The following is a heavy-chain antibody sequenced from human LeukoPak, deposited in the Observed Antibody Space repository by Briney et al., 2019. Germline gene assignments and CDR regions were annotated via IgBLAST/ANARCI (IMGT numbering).Heavy chain of an antibody. Sequence: SESLSLTCTVSGASISSYYWSWVRQPPGKGLEWVGYIYYSGSTNYNPSLKSRVPISVDTSKNQFSLKLSSVTAADTAVYYLARSGSYYFDYWGQETLVTVSS. J-gene: IGHJ4*02. CDR1: GASISSYY. CDR3: ARSGSYYFDY. CDR2: IYYSGST. V-gene: IGHV4-59*01. D-gene: IGHD1-26*01.